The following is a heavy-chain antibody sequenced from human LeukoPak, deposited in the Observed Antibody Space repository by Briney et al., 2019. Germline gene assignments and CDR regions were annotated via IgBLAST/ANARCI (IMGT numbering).Heavy chain of an antibody. V-gene: IGHV1-8*03. CDR1: GYTFTSYD. D-gene: IGHD2-2*02. CDR3: ARARGHCSSTSCYTGDYYYYMDV. J-gene: IGHJ6*03. Sequence: ASVKVSCKASGYTFTSYDINWVRQATGQGLERMGWMNPNSGNTGYAQKFQGRVTITRNTSISTAYMELSSLRSEDTAVYYCARARGHCSSTSCYTGDYYYYMDVWAKGPRSPSP. CDR2: MNPNSGNT.